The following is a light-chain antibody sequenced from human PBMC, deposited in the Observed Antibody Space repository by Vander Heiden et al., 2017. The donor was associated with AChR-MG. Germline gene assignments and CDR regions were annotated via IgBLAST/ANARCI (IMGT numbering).Light chain of an antibody. Sequence: QSVLPQAPSASGTPGQRVTISCSGSSSNIGTRPTHRYQQPPGTAPKLVIYSNNQRPSGVPDRFSGSQSGTSASLAISGLLSEDAADYYCAAWDDSLNAVVFGGGTRLTVL. J-gene: IGLJ2*01. CDR1: SSNIGTRP. CDR2: SNN. CDR3: AAWDDSLNAVV. V-gene: IGLV1-44*01.